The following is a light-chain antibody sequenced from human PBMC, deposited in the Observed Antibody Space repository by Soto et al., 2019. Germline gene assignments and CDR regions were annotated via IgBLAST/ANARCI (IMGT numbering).Light chain of an antibody. Sequence: QSALTQPASGSGSPGQAIAISCTGNRSDVVAYDYVSWYQQHPGKAPKLMIYDVTNRPSGVSDRFSGSKSGNTASLTISGLQAEDESDYYCSSYAVSSTPLYVFGTGTKVTVL. V-gene: IGLV2-14*01. J-gene: IGLJ1*01. CDR1: RSDVVAYDY. CDR3: SSYAVSSTPLYV. CDR2: DVT.